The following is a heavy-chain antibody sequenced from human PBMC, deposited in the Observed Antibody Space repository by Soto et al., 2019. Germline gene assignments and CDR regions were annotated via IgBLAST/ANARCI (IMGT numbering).Heavy chain of an antibody. CDR1: GFTFTSSA. CDR3: AAYPEYYGSGSYYNVSYYYGMDV. D-gene: IGHD3-10*01. J-gene: IGHJ6*02. Sequence: GASVKVSCKASGFTFTSSAMQWVRQARGQRLEWLGWIVVGSGNTNYAQKFQERVTFTRDMSTSTAYMELSSLRSEDTAVYYCAAYPEYYGSGSYYNVSYYYGMDVWG. CDR2: IVVGSGNT. V-gene: IGHV1-58*02.